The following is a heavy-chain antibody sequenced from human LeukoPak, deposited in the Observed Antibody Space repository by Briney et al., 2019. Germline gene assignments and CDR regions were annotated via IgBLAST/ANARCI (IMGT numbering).Heavy chain of an antibody. CDR1: GGSISSYY. D-gene: IGHD1-26*01. V-gene: IGHV4-4*07. CDR2: IYTSGST. J-gene: IGHJ4*02. CDR3: AKAWGATSPFDY. Sequence: SETLSLTCTVAGGSISSYYWSWIRQPAGKGLEWIGRIYTSGSTNYNPSLKSRVTISVDKSKNQFSLKLSSVTAADTAVYHCAKAWGATSPFDYWGQGTLVTVSS.